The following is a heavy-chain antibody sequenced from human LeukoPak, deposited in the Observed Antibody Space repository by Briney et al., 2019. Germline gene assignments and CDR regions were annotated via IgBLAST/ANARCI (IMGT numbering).Heavy chain of an antibody. CDR3: AKSISMDFEY. D-gene: IGHD2/OR15-2a*01. CDR1: GASVSSYY. V-gene: IGHV4-4*07. J-gene: IGHJ4*02. Sequence: PSETLSLTCTVSGASVSSYYWNWIRQPAGKGLEWIGRIYNGGITDYNPSLEGRVTISLDRSKNQFSLKLTSVTAADTAVYYCAKSISMDFEYWGQGTLVTVSS. CDR2: IYNGGIT.